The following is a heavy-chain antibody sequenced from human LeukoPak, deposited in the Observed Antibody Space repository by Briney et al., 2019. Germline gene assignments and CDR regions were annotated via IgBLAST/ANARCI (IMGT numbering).Heavy chain of an antibody. J-gene: IGHJ4*02. D-gene: IGHD6-13*01. CDR2: IYSSGST. CDR1: GHTISGFS. Sequence: SETLSLTCTVSGHTISGFSWSWIRQPAGKGLEWIGRIYSSGSTNYSPPLRSRVTMSVDTKNQFSLKVNSVTAADTAVYYCARDRAGFFDDWGQGTLVTVSS. V-gene: IGHV4-4*07. CDR3: ARDRAGFFDD.